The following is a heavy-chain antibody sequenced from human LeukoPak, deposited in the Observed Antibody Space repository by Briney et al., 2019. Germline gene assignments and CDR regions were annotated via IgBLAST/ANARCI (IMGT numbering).Heavy chain of an antibody. CDR2: SNPNSGGT. CDR3: AREVAYCSGGSCYSEYYYMDV. J-gene: IGHJ6*03. Sequence: GASVKVSCKASGYTFTGYYMHWVRQAPGQGGEWMGWSNPNSGGTNYAQKFQVRVTMTRDTSISTAYMELSRLRSDDTAVYYCAREVAYCSGGSCYSEYYYMDVWGKGTTVTVSS. D-gene: IGHD2-15*01. CDR1: GYTFTGYY. V-gene: IGHV1-2*02.